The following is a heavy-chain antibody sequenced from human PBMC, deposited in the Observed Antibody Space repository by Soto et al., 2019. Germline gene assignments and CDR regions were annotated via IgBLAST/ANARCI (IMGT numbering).Heavy chain of an antibody. CDR1: GVSISNSSYY. J-gene: IGHJ4*02. CDR2: IYYSGIT. Sequence: QLQLQESGPGLVKPSETLSLTCYVSGVSISNSSYYWGWIRRPPGKGLEWIGTIYYSGITYYNPSLKSRVTISVDTSKNQFSLKLTSVTAADTAVYYCARHGLNWGQGTLVTVSS. V-gene: IGHV4-39*01. CDR3: ARHGLN.